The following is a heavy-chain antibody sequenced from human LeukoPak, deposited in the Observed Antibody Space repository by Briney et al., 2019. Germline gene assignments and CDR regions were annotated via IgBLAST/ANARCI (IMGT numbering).Heavy chain of an antibody. CDR2: ISAYNGNI. D-gene: IGHD6-13*01. CDR3: ARDLTPYVAAAGTRPFDY. Sequence: ASVKVSCKASGGTFSSYGISWVRQAPGQGLEWMGWISAYNGNINYAQKLQGRVTMTTDTSTSTAYMELRSLRSEDTAVYYCARDLTPYVAAAGTRPFDYWGQGTLVTVSS. V-gene: IGHV1-18*01. J-gene: IGHJ4*02. CDR1: GGTFSSYG.